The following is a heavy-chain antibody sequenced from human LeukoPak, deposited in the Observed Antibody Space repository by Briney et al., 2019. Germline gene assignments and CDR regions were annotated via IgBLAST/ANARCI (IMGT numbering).Heavy chain of an antibody. CDR3: ATGTGYCSGSSCYDY. J-gene: IGHJ4*02. V-gene: IGHV4-30-2*01. Sequence: PSETLSLTCAVSGDSISSGGYSWSWIRQPPGKGLEWIGYIYHSGGTYYNPSLESRVTISLDRSKNQFSLKLSSVTAADTAVYYCATGTGYCSGSSCYDYWGQGTLVTVSS. CDR2: IYHSGGT. D-gene: IGHD2-15*01. CDR1: GDSISSGGYS.